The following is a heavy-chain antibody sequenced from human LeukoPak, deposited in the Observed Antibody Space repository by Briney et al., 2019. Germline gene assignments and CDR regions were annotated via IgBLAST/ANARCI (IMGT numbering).Heavy chain of an antibody. CDR3: ARQIRWLRYWFDP. CDR1: GFTFITHT. D-gene: IGHD5-12*01. J-gene: IGHJ5*02. Sequence: SLRLFCSTSGFTFITHTMHSFGQVPGTGLEGVSSISSSSSYIYYADSVKGRFTISRDNAKNSLYLQMNSLRAEDTAVYYCARQIRWLRYWFDPWGQGTLVTVSS. CDR2: ISSSSSYI. V-gene: IGHV3-21*01.